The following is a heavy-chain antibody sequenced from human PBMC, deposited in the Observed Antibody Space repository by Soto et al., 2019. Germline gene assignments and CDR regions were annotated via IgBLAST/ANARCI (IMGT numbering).Heavy chain of an antibody. CDR2: INPNGGST. Sequence: VQLVQSGAEVKKPGASVQASCKTSGYSFSNYSMHWVRQVPRQGLEWMGKINPNGGSTSLAQKFKDAVTLTRDTSTNTVYMELSSLTSEDTAVYYCARDGVQLWPRYYFDYWGQGTLVTVSS. V-gene: IGHV1-46*01. CDR3: ARDGVQLWPRYYFDY. J-gene: IGHJ4*02. CDR1: GYSFSNYS. D-gene: IGHD1-1*01.